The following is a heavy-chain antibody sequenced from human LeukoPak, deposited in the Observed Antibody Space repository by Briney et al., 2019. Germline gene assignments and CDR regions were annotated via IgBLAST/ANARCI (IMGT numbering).Heavy chain of an antibody. CDR1: GFTFSSYA. CDR2: IKSKTDGGTT. J-gene: IGHJ3*02. V-gene: IGHV3-15*01. Sequence: PGGSLRLSCAASGFTFSSYAMSWVRQAPGKGLEWVGRIKSKTDGGTTDYAAPVKGRFTISRDDSKNTLYLQMNSLKTEDTAVYYCTTEGVTMIGPGYAFDIWGQGTMVTVSS. D-gene: IGHD3-22*01. CDR3: TTEGVTMIGPGYAFDI.